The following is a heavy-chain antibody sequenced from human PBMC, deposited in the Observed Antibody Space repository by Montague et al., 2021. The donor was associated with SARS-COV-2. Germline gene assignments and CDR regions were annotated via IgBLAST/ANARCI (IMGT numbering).Heavy chain of an antibody. CDR1: GGSLSGYY. D-gene: IGHD3-3*01. Sequence: SETLSLTCAVYGGSLSGYYWAWIRQTPGKGLEWIGEINPSGNTNYNPSLKSRLTISVDTSKKQFSLKLSSVTTADTAVYYCARGADYDFWSGYLRYKWFDPWGLGTPVTVSS. V-gene: IGHV4-34*01. J-gene: IGHJ5*02. CDR2: INPSGNT. CDR3: ARGADYDFWSGYLRYKWFDP.